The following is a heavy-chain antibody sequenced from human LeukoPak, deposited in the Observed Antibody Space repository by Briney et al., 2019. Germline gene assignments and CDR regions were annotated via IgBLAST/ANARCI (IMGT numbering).Heavy chain of an antibody. Sequence: SETLSLTCAVSGGSISSHYWSWIRQPPGKGLEWIGYIYYSGTTNYSPSLRSRVTISVDTSKTQFSLKLSSVTAADTAVYYCARLVGGTGYFDYWGQGALVTVSS. J-gene: IGHJ4*02. CDR1: GGSISSHY. CDR3: ARLVGGTGYFDY. D-gene: IGHD3-9*01. CDR2: IYYSGTT. V-gene: IGHV4-59*11.